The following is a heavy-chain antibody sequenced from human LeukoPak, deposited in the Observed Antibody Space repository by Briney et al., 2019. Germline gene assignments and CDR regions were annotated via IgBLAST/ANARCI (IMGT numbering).Heavy chain of an antibody. D-gene: IGHD3-22*01. CDR3: ARETNYYDSSGYSDNWFDP. J-gene: IGHJ5*02. CDR1: GGSISSYY. V-gene: IGHV4-59*01. CDR2: IYYSGST. Sequence: SETLSLTCTVFGGSISSYYWSWIRPPPGKGLGWVGYIYYSGSTNYNPSLKSRVTISVDTSKSQFSLKLSSVTAADTAVYYCARETNYYDSSGYSDNWFDPWGQGTLVTVSS.